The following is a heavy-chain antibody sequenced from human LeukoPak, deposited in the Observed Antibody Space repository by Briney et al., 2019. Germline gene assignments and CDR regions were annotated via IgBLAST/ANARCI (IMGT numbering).Heavy chain of an antibody. D-gene: IGHD4-23*01. Sequence: SQTLSLTCTVSGGSISSGGYYWSWIRQHPGKVLEWIGYIYYSGSTYYNPSLKSRVTISVDTSKNQFSLKLSSVTAADTAVYYCAREHDYGGNPAFDYWGQGTLVTVSS. CDR1: GGSISSGGYY. CDR2: IYYSGST. J-gene: IGHJ4*02. V-gene: IGHV4-31*03. CDR3: AREHDYGGNPAFDY.